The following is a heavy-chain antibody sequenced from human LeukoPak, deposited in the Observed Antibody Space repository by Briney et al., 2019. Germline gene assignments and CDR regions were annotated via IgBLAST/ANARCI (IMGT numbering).Heavy chain of an antibody. CDR1: GFTFSDHY. CDR3: ARGRYLLGYCSSTSCYGGDC. D-gene: IGHD2-2*01. J-gene: IGHJ4*02. V-gene: IGHV3-72*01. CDR2: IRNRARSYTT. Sequence: PGGSLRLSCAASGFTFSDHYMDWVRQAPGKGLQWVARIRNRARSYTTQYAPSVRDRFTISRDDTENSLFLQMNSLNTEDTAVYYCARGRYLLGYCSSTSCYGGDCWGQGTLVTVSS.